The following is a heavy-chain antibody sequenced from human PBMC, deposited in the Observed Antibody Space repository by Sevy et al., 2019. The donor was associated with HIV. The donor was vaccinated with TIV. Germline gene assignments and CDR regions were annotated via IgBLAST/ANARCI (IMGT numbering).Heavy chain of an antibody. CDR1: GFTFSSYA. D-gene: IGHD6-13*01. CDR3: ARDSLGIAAAGRIHYALDI. J-gene: IGHJ3*02. Sequence: GGSLRLSCAASGFTFSSYAMHWVRQAPGKGLEWVAVISYDGSNKYYADSVKGRFTISRDNSKNTLYLQMNSLRAEDTAVYYCARDSLGIAAAGRIHYALDIWGQGTMVTVSS. V-gene: IGHV3-30-3*01. CDR2: ISYDGSNK.